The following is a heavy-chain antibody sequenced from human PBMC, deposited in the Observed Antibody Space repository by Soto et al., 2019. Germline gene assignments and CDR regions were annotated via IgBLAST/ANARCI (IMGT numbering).Heavy chain of an antibody. Sequence: QITLKESGPTLVKPTQTLTLTCTFSGFSLSTSGVGVGWIRQPPGKALEWLAIIYWDDEKRDSPSLKTRLTVTKDTSKNQVVRTMSNVDPVETATYYGAHRACFDSGKQFDYWGQGTLVSVSS. D-gene: IGHD3-10*01. CDR3: AHRACFDSGKQFDY. CDR2: IYWDDEK. V-gene: IGHV2-5*02. J-gene: IGHJ4*02. CDR1: GFSLSTSGVG.